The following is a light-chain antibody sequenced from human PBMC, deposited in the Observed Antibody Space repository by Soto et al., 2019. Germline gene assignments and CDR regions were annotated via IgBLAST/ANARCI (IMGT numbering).Light chain of an antibody. Sequence: QSALAQPASVSGSPGQSITISCTGTSSDIGAYDYVSWFQQYPGKAPKLIISEVNNRPSGVSNRFSGSKSGNAASLTISGLQADDEADYYCSSFTSRFTFNYIFGTGTKVTVL. CDR2: EVN. V-gene: IGLV2-14*03. CDR1: SSDIGAYDY. CDR3: SSFTSRFTFNYI. J-gene: IGLJ1*01.